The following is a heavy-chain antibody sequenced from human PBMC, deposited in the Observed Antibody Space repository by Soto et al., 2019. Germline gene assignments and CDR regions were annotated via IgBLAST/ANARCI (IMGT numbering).Heavy chain of an antibody. V-gene: IGHV4-59*01. Sequence: SETLSLTCTVSGGSISSYYWSWIRQPPGKGLEWIGYIYYSGSTNYNPSLKSRVTISVDTSKNQFSLKLSSVTAADTAVYYCARARSSSRYYFDYWGQGXLVTVYS. D-gene: IGHD6-6*01. J-gene: IGHJ4*02. CDR2: IYYSGST. CDR3: ARARSSSRYYFDY. CDR1: GGSISSYY.